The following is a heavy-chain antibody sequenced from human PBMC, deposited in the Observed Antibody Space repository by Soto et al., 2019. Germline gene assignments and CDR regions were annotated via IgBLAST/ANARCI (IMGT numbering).Heavy chain of an antibody. CDR2: FYHSGNS. Sequence: SETLSLTCSVSGGSIRSYYWSWIRQSPEKGLEWIGYFYHSGNSNYNPSLKSRVTISVDASKNQLSLSLRSVTAADTAVYFCARISSVDPYGYVNGGLDVWGQGTTVTVSS. CDR1: GGSIRSYY. V-gene: IGHV4-59*01. J-gene: IGHJ6*02. CDR3: ARISSVDPYGYVNGGLDV. D-gene: IGHD5-18*01.